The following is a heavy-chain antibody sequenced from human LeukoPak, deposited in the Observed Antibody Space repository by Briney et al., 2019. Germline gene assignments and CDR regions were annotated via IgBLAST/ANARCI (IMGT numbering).Heavy chain of an antibody. CDR2: IKKDGSEK. V-gene: IGHV3-7*01. J-gene: IGHJ3*02. D-gene: IGHD1-26*01. CDR3: TKDRVGASPHDAFDI. CDR1: GFTFRNHW. Sequence: PGGSLRLSCAASGFTFRNHWMTWVRQAPGKGLEWVANIKKDGSEKYYVDSVKGRFTISRDNAKNSLYLQMNSLRAEDTAVYYCTKDRVGASPHDAFDIWGQGTMVTVSS.